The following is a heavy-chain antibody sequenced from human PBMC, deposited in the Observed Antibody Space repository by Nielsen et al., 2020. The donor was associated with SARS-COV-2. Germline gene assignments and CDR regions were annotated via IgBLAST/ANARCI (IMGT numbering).Heavy chain of an antibody. D-gene: IGHD3-9*01. V-gene: IGHV5-51*01. Sequence: GESLKISCKGSGYNFTSYWIGWVRQMPGKGLEWMGIIYPGDSDTRYSPSFQGQVTISADKSISTAYLQWSSLKASDTAMYYCARLSHDYDILTGYYDYWGQGTLVTVSS. CDR1: GYNFTSYW. J-gene: IGHJ4*02. CDR3: ARLSHDYDILTGYYDY. CDR2: IYPGDSDT.